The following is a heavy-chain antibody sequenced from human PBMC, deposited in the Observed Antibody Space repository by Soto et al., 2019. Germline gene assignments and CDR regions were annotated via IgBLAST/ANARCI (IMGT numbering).Heavy chain of an antibody. V-gene: IGHV3-21*01. CDR3: AGWDYGDPEYYYYYMDV. CDR1: GFTFSSYA. D-gene: IGHD4-17*01. CDR2: ISSSSYI. J-gene: IGHJ6*03. Sequence: GGSLRLSCEASGFTFSSYAMSWVRQAPGRGLEWVSSISSSSYIYYADSVKGRFTISRDNAKNSLYLQMNSLRAEDTAVYYCAGWDYGDPEYYYYYMDVWGKGTTVTVSS.